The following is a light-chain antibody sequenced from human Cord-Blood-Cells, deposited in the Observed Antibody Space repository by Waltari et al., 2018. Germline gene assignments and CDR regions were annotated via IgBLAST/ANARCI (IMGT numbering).Light chain of an antibody. CDR2: KDS. J-gene: IGLJ3*02. CDR3: QSADSSGTWV. CDR1: SLPKQY. V-gene: IGLV3-25*03. Sequence: SYDLTQPPPVSVSSGQTARITCSGDSLPKQYAYWYQQKPGQAPVLVLYKDSERPSGIPERFSGSSSGTTVTLTISGVQAEDEADYYCQSADSSGTWVFGGGTKLTVL.